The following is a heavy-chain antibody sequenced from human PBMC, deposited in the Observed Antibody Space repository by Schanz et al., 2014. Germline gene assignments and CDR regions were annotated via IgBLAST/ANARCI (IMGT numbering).Heavy chain of an antibody. Sequence: DVQLLESGGGLVQPGGSLRLSCAASGFTFNSYAMTWVRQAPGKGLEWVSSISHSGGSKYYADSVKGRFTISRDNSKNILYLQMNSLRAKDTAVYYCAKARRKSNCSGGRCFHYSYYGMDVWGQGTTVTVSS. V-gene: IGHV3-23*01. CDR1: GFTFNSYA. J-gene: IGHJ6*02. CDR2: ISHSGGSK. D-gene: IGHD2-15*01. CDR3: AKARRKSNCSGGRCFHYSYYGMDV.